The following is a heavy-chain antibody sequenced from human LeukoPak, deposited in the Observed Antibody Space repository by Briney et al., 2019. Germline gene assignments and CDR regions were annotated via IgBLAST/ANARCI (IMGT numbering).Heavy chain of an antibody. J-gene: IGHJ4*02. CDR3: ARVVFAHF. Sequence: PGGSLRLSCAASGFDFSKYTMNWVRQAPGKGLEWVSSISSGSSHIHYADSMRGRFTISRDNAKSSVYLQMNNLRVEDTATYFCARVVFAHFWGRGTLVTVSS. CDR1: GFDFSKYT. CDR2: ISSGSSHI. D-gene: IGHD6-6*01. V-gene: IGHV3-21*06.